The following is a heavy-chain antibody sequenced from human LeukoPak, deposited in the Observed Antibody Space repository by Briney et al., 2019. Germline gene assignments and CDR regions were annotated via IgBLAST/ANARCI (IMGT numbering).Heavy chain of an antibody. Sequence: PGGSLRLSCAASGFTVSSNYMSWVRQAPGKGLEWVSVIYSGGSTYYADSVKGRFTISRDNSKNTLYLQMNSLRAEDTAVYYCARGSGNYYVRFDYWGQGTLVTVSS. CDR1: GFTVSSNY. D-gene: IGHD1-26*01. CDR3: ARGSGNYYVRFDY. CDR2: IYSGGST. V-gene: IGHV3-53*01. J-gene: IGHJ4*02.